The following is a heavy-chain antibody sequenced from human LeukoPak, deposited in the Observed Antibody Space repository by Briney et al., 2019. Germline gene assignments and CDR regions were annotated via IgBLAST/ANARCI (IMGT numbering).Heavy chain of an antibody. CDR1: GFTFSSYW. D-gene: IGHD3-9*01. Sequence: GGSLRLSCAASGFTFSSYWMSWVRQAPGKGLEWVANIKQDGSEKYYVDSVKGRFTISRDNAKNSLYLQMNSLRAEDTAVYYCASGNFDWLTDYWGQGTLVTVSS. CDR3: ASGNFDWLTDY. CDR2: IKQDGSEK. J-gene: IGHJ4*02. V-gene: IGHV3-7*01.